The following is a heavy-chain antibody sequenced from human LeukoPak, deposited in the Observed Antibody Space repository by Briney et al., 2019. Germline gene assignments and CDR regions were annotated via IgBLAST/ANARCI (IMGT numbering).Heavy chain of an antibody. V-gene: IGHV1-69*04. CDR3: ARDRPLDQDIVVVPAAIIREIYYFDY. Sequence: SVKVSCKASGGTFSSYAISWVRQAPGQGLEWMGRIIPILGIANYAQKFQGRVTITADKSTSTAYMELSSLRSEDTAVYYCARDRPLDQDIVVVPAAIIREIYYFDYWGQGTLVTVSS. CDR1: GGTFSSYA. CDR2: IIPILGIA. J-gene: IGHJ4*02. D-gene: IGHD2-2*02.